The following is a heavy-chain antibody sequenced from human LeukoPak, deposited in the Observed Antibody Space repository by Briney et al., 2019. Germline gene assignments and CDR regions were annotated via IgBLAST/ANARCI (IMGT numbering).Heavy chain of an antibody. V-gene: IGHV4-34*01. J-gene: IGHJ4*02. CDR2: IIHSGST. Sequence: PGGSMRLSCAASGFTFDDHGMSWIRQPPGKGLEWIGEIIHSGSTNYNPSLKSRVTISVDTSKNQFSLKLSSVTAADTAVYYCARGYSPIAAAGNYDYWGQGTLVTVSS. CDR3: ARGYSPIAAAGNYDY. CDR1: GFTFDDHG. D-gene: IGHD6-13*01.